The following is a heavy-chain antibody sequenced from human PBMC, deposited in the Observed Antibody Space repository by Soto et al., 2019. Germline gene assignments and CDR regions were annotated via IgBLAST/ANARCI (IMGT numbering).Heavy chain of an antibody. CDR3: ARSRRGAYSSGWYSLSGYYNYGIDV. CDR2: IYPGDSDT. D-gene: IGHD6-19*01. J-gene: IGHJ6*02. CDR1: GYSFTSYW. V-gene: IGHV5-51*01. Sequence: GESLKISCKGSGYSFTSYWIGWVRQMPGKGLEWMGIIYPGDSDTRYSPSFQGQFTISVDKSISTAFLHWSSLKASDTAMYYCARSRRGAYSSGWYSLSGYYNYGIDVWGQGTKVTVSS.